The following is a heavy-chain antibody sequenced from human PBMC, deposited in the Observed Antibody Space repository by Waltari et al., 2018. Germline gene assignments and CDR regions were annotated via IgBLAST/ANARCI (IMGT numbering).Heavy chain of an antibody. D-gene: IGHD3-10*01. J-gene: IGHJ6*03. V-gene: IGHV4-34*01. Sequence: QVQLQQWGAGLLKPSETLSLTCAVYGGSFSGYYWSWIRQPPGKGLEWIGEINHRESTNHNPALKSRVTREVDTSKNQFSLKLSYVTAADTAVYYWAGGGGGYYYYYYYMDVWGKGTTVTISS. CDR1: GGSFSGYY. CDR3: AGGGGGYYYYYYYMDV. CDR2: INHREST.